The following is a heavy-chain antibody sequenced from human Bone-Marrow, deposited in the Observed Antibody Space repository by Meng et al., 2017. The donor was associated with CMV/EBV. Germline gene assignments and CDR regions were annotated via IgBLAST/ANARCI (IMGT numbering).Heavy chain of an antibody. Sequence: GESLKISCKDSKFTFTGYWIGWVRQAPGKGLEWVANIKQDGSETYYVDSVKGRFTMSRDNAKNSLYLQMHSLRAEDTAVYFCARDLDYGGNRAMGAFDIWGQGTMVTVSS. J-gene: IGHJ3*02. D-gene: IGHD4-23*01. CDR3: ARDLDYGGNRAMGAFDI. CDR2: IKQDGSET. V-gene: IGHV3-7*01. CDR1: KFTFTGYW.